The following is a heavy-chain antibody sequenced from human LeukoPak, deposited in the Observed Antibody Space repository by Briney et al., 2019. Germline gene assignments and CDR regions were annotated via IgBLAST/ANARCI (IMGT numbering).Heavy chain of an antibody. D-gene: IGHD6-13*01. J-gene: IGHJ4*02. CDR2: IYPGDSDT. V-gene: IGHV5-51*01. CDR1: AYNFSNYW. CDR3: ARKANGMAAPFDS. Sequence: GESLKISCEASAYNFSNYWINWVRQKPRKGLEWMGIIYPGDSDTRYGPSFQGHVTISADRSANTAYLQWSRLEASDTAKYFCARKANGMAAPFDSWAQGTLVTVSS.